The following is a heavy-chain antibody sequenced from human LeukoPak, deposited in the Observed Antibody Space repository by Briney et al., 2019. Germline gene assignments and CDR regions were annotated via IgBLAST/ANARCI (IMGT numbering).Heavy chain of an antibody. J-gene: IGHJ5*02. CDR1: AGHISSYY. CDR2: VYYSART. V-gene: IGHV4-59*12. CDR3: ARGGGCTGGDCYSDWFDP. Sequence: SETLSLTCTVSAGHISSYYWSWIRQPPGKGLEWIGYVYYSARTDYNPSLKSRVSISVDKLKSQFSLKLSSVTAADTGVYFCARGGGCTGGDCYSDWFDPWGPGTLVTVSS. D-gene: IGHD2-21*02.